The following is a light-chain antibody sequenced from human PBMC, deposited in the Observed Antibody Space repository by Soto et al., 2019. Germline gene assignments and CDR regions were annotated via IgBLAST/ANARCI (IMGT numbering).Light chain of an antibody. CDR1: SSDVGGYNY. CDR3: SSYAGSNTR. Sequence: QSVLTQPPSASGSPGQSVTISCTGTSSDVGGYNYVSWYQQHPGKAPKLMIYEVSKRPSGVPDRFSGSKSGNTASLTVSGLQDEDEADYYCSSYAGSNTRFGTGTKLTVL. V-gene: IGLV2-8*01. CDR2: EVS. J-gene: IGLJ1*01.